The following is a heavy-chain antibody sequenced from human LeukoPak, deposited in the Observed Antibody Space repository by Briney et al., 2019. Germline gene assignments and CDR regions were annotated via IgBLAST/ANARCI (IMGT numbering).Heavy chain of an antibody. CDR1: GGSISSGDFY. CDR3: ARAYFYDGSRYSPDSFDY. CDR2: ISYSGST. D-gene: IGHD3-22*01. J-gene: IGHJ4*02. Sequence: PSETLSLTCTVSGGSISSGDFYWSWVRQPPGKGLDWIGYISYSGSTYYNPSLKSRITMSVDTSKNQFSLKLSSVTAADTAVYFCARAYFYDGSRYSPDSFDYWGQGTLVTVSS. V-gene: IGHV4-30-4*01.